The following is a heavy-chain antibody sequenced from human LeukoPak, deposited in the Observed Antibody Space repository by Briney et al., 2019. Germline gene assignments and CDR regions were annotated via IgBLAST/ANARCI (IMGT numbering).Heavy chain of an antibody. D-gene: IGHD2-21*01. CDR3: ARGTYFNL. CDR1: AEPVSGYS. Sequence: SETLSLTCLVYAEPVSGYSRSWLRQVPGKGLEWIGEINQSGSSHYNPSLKSRVTLSIDTSKNHFSLTLTTVTAADTAVYYCARGTYFNLWGQGTLVHVSS. J-gene: IGHJ4*02. CDR2: INQSGSS. V-gene: IGHV4-34*01.